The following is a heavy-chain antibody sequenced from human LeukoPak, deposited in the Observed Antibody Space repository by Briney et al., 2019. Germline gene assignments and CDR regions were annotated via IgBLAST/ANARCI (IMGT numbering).Heavy chain of an antibody. CDR3: EGGDYYYGMDV. V-gene: IGHV4-39*01. CDR1: GGSISSSSYY. D-gene: IGHD3-16*01. J-gene: IGHJ6*02. CDR2: IYYSGST. Sequence: SETLSLTCTVSGGSISSSSYYWGWIRQPPGKGLEWIGSIYYSGSTYYNPSLKSRVTISVDTSKNQFSLKLSSVTAADTAVYYWEGGDYYYGMDVWGQGTTVTVSS.